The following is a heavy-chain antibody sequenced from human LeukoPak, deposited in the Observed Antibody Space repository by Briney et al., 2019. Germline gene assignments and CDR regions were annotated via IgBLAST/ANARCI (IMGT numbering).Heavy chain of an antibody. D-gene: IGHD1/OR15-1a*01. CDR3: VRPRQPHPGSALEQRAFDY. V-gene: IGHV3-30-3*01. CDR2: ISYDGSIK. CDR1: GFTFSIYA. J-gene: IGHJ4*02. Sequence: PGTSLRLSCAASGFTFSIYAMHWVRQAPGKGLEWVAIISYDGSIKYYADSVKGRFTISRDDSRNTLYLQMSSLRGEDTAVYYCVRPRQPHPGSALEQRAFDYWGQGTLVTVSS.